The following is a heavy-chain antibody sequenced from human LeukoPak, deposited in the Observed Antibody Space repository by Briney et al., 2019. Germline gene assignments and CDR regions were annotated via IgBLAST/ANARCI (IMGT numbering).Heavy chain of an antibody. CDR1: GFTVSSNY. D-gene: IGHD1-26*01. CDR3: ATVIVGATRDAFDI. V-gene: IGHV3-53*01. J-gene: IGHJ3*02. CDR2: IYSGGST. Sequence: GGSLRLSCAASGFTVSSNYMSWVRQAPGKGLEWVSVIYSGGSTYYADSVKDRFTISRDNSKNTLYLQMNSLRAEDTAVYYCATVIVGATRDAFDIWGQGTMVTVSS.